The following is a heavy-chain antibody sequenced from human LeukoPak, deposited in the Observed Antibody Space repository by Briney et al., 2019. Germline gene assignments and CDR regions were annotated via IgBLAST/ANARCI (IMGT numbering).Heavy chain of an antibody. CDR2: INHSGST. CDR1: GGSFSGYY. Sequence: SETLSLTCAVYGGSFSGYYWSWIRQPPGKGLEWIGEINHSGSTNYNPSLKSRVTISVDTSKNQFSLKLSSVTAADTAVYYCARHSWIWVPHFDYWGQGTLVTVSS. V-gene: IGHV4-34*01. CDR3: ARHSWIWVPHFDY. D-gene: IGHD3-16*01. J-gene: IGHJ4*02.